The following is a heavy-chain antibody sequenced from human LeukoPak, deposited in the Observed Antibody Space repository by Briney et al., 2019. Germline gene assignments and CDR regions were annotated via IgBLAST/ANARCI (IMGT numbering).Heavy chain of an antibody. J-gene: IGHJ4*02. Sequence: SLRLSCAASGFTFDDYAMHWVRQAPGKGLEWVSGISWNSGTIGYADSVKGRFTISRDNAKNSLYLQMNSLRAEDTALYYCAKDAYDTSGYYPNWGQGTLVTVSS. CDR2: ISWNSGTI. CDR1: GFTFDDYA. CDR3: AKDAYDTSGYYPN. D-gene: IGHD3-22*01. V-gene: IGHV3-9*01.